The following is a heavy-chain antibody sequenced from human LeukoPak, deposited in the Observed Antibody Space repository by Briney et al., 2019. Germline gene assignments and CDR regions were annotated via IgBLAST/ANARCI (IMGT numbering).Heavy chain of an antibody. CDR2: ISYDGSNK. Sequence: HPGGSLRLSCAASGFTFSSYAMHWVRQAPGKGLEWVAVISYDGSNKYYADSVKGRFTISRDNSKNTLYLQMNSLRAEDTAVYYCARALYDYGGFDYWGQGTLVTVSS. D-gene: IGHD4-23*01. J-gene: IGHJ4*02. CDR3: ARALYDYGGFDY. V-gene: IGHV3-30-3*01. CDR1: GFTFSSYA.